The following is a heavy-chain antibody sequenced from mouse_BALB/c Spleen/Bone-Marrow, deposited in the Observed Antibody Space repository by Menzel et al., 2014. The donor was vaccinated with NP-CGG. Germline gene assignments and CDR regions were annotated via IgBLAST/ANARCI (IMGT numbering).Heavy chain of an antibody. Sequence: QVQLQQSGSVLVRPGASVKLSCKASGYTFTSSWMHWAKQRPGQGLEWIGEIHPNSGNTNYNEKFKGKATLTVDTSSSTAYVDLSSLTPEDSAVYYCARGGFDYWGQGTTLTVSS. CDR3: ARGGFDY. CDR1: GYTFTSSW. CDR2: IHPNSGNT. V-gene: IGHV1S130*01. J-gene: IGHJ2*01.